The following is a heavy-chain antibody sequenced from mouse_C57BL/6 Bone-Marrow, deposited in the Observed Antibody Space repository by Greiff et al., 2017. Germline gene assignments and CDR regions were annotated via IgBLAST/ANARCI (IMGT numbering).Heavy chain of an antibody. Sequence: QVQLQQSEAELVRPGTSVKVSCKASGYAFTNYLIEGVKQRPGQGLEWIGVINPGSGGTNYNEKFKGKATLTADKSSSNAYMQLSSLTSEDYAVYFCARDGYYSYYFDYWGQGTTLTGSS. D-gene: IGHD2-3*01. V-gene: IGHV1-54*01. CDR2: INPGSGGT. CDR3: ARDGYYSYYFDY. J-gene: IGHJ2*01. CDR1: GYAFTNYL.